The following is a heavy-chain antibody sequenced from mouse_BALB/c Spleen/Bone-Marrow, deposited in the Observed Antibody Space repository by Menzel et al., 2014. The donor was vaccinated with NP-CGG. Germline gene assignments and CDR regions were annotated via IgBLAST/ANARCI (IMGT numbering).Heavy chain of an antibody. D-gene: IGHD2-2*01. CDR2: ISDGGSYT. Sequence: EVKLVESGGGLVKPGGSLKLSCAVSGFTPSDYYMYWVRQTPETRLEWVATISDGGSYTYYSDSVKGRFTISRDNAKNNLYLQMNSLRSEDTSMYFCSRAYGYDAWFAYWGQGTLVTVSA. CDR1: GFTPSDYY. J-gene: IGHJ3*01. CDR3: SRAYGYDAWFAY. V-gene: IGHV5-4*02.